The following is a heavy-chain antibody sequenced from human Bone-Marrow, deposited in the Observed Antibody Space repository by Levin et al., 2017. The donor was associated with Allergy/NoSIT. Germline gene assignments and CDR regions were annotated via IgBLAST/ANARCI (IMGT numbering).Heavy chain of an antibody. J-gene: IGHJ4*02. Sequence: SEPLSLPFLSSFSFFPPSSFPFLLHSPLQGLAWIGEVNERGETDYSPSLKRRVIISVDTPRNQFSLRLSSVTAADTATYYCARGRAYYGTGNEMWRNLARRKIVNDYYFDFWGQGSLVTVSS. D-gene: IGHD2-21*01. CDR3: ARGRAYYGTGNEMWRNLARRKIVNDYYFDF. V-gene: IGHV4-34*01. CDR1: FSFFPPSS. CDR2: VNERGET.